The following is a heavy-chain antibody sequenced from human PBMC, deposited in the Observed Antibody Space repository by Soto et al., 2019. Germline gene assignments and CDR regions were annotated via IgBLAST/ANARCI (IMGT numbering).Heavy chain of an antibody. CDR1: GGSISSSSYY. D-gene: IGHD3-22*01. J-gene: IGHJ4*02. V-gene: IGHV4-39*01. CDR2: TYYSGNT. Sequence: SETLSLTCTVSGGSISSSSYYWGWIRQPPGKGLEWIGSTYYSGNTYYNAPLQSRVTISVDTAKNQFSLRLISVTAADTVVYYCARNYYDSSGGFDYWGQGTLVTVSS. CDR3: ARNYYDSSGGFDY.